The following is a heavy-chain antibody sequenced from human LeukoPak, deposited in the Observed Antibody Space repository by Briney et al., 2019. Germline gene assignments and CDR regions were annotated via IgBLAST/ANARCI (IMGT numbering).Heavy chain of an antibody. V-gene: IGHV4-34*01. CDR1: GGSFSDYY. J-gene: IGHJ5*02. CDR2: INHSGST. Sequence: SETLSLTCAVYGGSFSDYYWSWIRQPPGKGLEWIGEINHSGSTNYNPSLKSRVTISVDTSKNQFSLKLSSVTAADTAVYYCARGIGSKLGYCSSTSCYVWFDPWGQGTLVTVSS. CDR3: ARGIGSKLGYCSSTSCYVWFDP. D-gene: IGHD2-2*01.